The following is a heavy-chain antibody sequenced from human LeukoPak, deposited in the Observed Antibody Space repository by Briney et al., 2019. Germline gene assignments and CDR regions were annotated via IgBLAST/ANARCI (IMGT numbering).Heavy chain of an antibody. D-gene: IGHD6-25*01. CDR2: ISGSGGST. CDR3: AKDRDSDFIAARGDY. V-gene: IGHV3-23*01. J-gene: IGHJ4*02. CDR1: GFTFSSYA. Sequence: GGSLRLSCAASGFTFSSYAMSWVRQAPGKGLEWVSAISGSGGSTYYADSVKGRFTISRDNSKNTLYLQMNSLRAEDTAVYYCAKDRDSDFIAARGDYWGQGTLVTVSS.